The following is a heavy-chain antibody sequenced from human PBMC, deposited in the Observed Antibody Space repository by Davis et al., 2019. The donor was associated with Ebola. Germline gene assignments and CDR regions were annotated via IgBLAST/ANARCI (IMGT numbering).Heavy chain of an antibody. CDR3: VKDDVTAGRFNY. Sequence: SETLSLTCSVSGGSSNSFLCTWIPQPPAKGLEWVGCMFYNGDIKNNPALESRVTISVDTSKNQFSLRLSSVTAADTAMYYCVKDDVTAGRFNYWGQGSLVTVSS. CDR1: GGSSNSFL. D-gene: IGHD1-20*01. CDR2: MFYNGDI. J-gene: IGHJ4*02. V-gene: IGHV4-59*08.